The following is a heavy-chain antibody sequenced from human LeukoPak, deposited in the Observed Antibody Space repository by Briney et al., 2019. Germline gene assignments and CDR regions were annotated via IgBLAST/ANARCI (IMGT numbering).Heavy chain of an antibody. Sequence: GGSLRLSCAASGFTFSTYTMNWVRRAPGKGLEWVSCITSGSDAKYYADSVKGRFTISRDNAKNSLYLQMDSLRAEDTAVYYCARVVPDHIEMATESYWGQGTLVTVSS. V-gene: IGHV3-48*01. D-gene: IGHD5-24*01. CDR2: ITSGSDAK. J-gene: IGHJ4*02. CDR1: GFTFSTYT. CDR3: ARVVPDHIEMATESY.